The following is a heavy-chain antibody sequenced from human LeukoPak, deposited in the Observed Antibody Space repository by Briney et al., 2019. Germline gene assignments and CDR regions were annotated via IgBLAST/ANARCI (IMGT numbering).Heavy chain of an antibody. J-gene: IGHJ6*02. Sequence: GGSLRLSCAAPGFTFSSYAMSWVRQAPGKGPEWVSAISGSGGSTYYADSVKGRFTISRDSSKNTLYLQMNSLRAEDTAVYYCAKATDWSSSWYFPLGYYYYGMDVWGQGTTVTVSS. CDR1: GFTFSSYA. CDR2: ISGSGGST. V-gene: IGHV3-23*01. D-gene: IGHD6-13*01. CDR3: AKATDWSSSWYFPLGYYYYGMDV.